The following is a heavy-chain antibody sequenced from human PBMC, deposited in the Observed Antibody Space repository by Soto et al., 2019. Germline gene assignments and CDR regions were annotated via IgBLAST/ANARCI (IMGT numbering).Heavy chain of an antibody. CDR2: VSARGGDT. CDR3: ANTSRRAREYGVDV. Sequence: PGGSLSLSCATFGFTLRNYGMNWVPQAPGKRLEWVGGVSARGGDTSDADSVKGRFTIYRDNYKDPLHLQMNRMRAEDSAVYYCANTSRRAREYGVDVWGQGWAVTVSS. CDR1: GFTLRNYG. V-gene: IGHV3-23*01. J-gene: IGHJ6*02. D-gene: IGHD6-6*01.